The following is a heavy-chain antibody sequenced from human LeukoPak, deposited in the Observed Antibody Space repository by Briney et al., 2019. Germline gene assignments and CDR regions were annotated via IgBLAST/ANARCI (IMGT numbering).Heavy chain of an antibody. V-gene: IGHV4-38-2*01. CDR2: FYHSGST. Sequence: SETLSLTCAVSGYSISSGYYWGWTRQPQGRGLEWIGSFYHSGSTYYNPSLKSRVTISVDTSKNQFSLKLSSVTAADTAVYYCARAPTGGYDYWGQGTLVTVSS. CDR3: ARAPTGGYDY. J-gene: IGHJ4*02. CDR1: GYSISSGYY. D-gene: IGHD7-27*01.